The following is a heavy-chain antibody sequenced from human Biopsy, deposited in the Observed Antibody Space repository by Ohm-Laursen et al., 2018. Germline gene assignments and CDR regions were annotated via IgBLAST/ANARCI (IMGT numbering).Heavy chain of an antibody. V-gene: IGHV3-72*01. CDR1: GFSFSDNY. D-gene: IGHD2-15*01. J-gene: IGHJ5*01. CDR3: ARAGRYCSGGGCYSWFDS. CDR2: IRDKANSYTT. Sequence: SLRLSCSASGFSFSDNYMDWVRQAPGKGLEWVGRIRDKANSYTTDYAASVKGRLTISRDDSKNSLYLQMNSLKTEDTALYYCARAGRYCSGGGCYSWFDSWGQGTLVTVSS.